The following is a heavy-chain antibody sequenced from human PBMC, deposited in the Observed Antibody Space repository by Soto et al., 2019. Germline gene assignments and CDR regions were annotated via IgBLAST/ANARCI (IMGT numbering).Heavy chain of an antibody. V-gene: IGHV3-66*04. CDR2: IYSGGTT. J-gene: IGHJ4*02. CDR3: ARHDRSGYYYGYYFDY. CDR1: GFTVSSKY. D-gene: IGHD3-22*01. Sequence: EVQLVESGGGLVQPGGSLRLSCAASGFTVSSKYMTWVRQAPGKGLEWVSVIYSGGTTYYADSVKGRFTISRDNSKNTLYLQMNRLRAEDTAVYYCARHDRSGYYYGYYFDYWGQGTLVTVSS.